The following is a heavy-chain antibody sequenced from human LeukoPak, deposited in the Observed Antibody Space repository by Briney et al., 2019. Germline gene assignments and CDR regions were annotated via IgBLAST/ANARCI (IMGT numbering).Heavy chain of an antibody. CDR3: AKVPHYYDSSGYLDY. J-gene: IGHJ4*02. CDR1: GFIFNNYW. D-gene: IGHD3-22*01. Sequence: GGSLRLTCAASGFIFNNYWMTWVRQTPGKGLEFVANIKEDGSEIFYLDSVKGRFTISRDNAKNSLYLQMNSLRVEDTAVYYCAKVPHYYDSSGYLDYWGQGTLVTVSS. V-gene: IGHV3-7*01. CDR2: IKEDGSEI.